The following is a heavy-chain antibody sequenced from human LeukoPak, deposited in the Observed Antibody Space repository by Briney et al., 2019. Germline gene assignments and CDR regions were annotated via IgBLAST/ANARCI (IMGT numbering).Heavy chain of an antibody. V-gene: IGHV4-34*09. CDR2: INHSGST. D-gene: IGHD4-11*01. CDR1: GGSFSGYY. CDR3: ARVRGSTVTTQYYFDY. J-gene: IGHJ4*02. Sequence: SETLSLTCAVYGGSFSGYYWSWIRQPPGKGLEWIGEINHSGSTNYNPSLKSRVTISVDTSKNQFSLKLSSVTAADTAVYYCARVRGSTVTTQYYFDYWGQGTLVTVSS.